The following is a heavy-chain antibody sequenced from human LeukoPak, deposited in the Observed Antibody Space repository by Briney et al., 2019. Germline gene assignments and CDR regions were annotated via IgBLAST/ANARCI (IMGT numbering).Heavy chain of an antibody. CDR2: ITGYNANA. Sequence: ASVKVSCKASGYTFTSYGISWVRQAPRQGLEWMGWITGYNANAKYAQNLQGGVTVTTDTSTSTAYMDLRSLRSDDTAVYYCARVYYYDSSGHKWFDPWGQGTLVTVSS. CDR3: ARVYYYDSSGHKWFDP. CDR1: GYTFTSYG. D-gene: IGHD3-22*01. J-gene: IGHJ5*02. V-gene: IGHV1-18*01.